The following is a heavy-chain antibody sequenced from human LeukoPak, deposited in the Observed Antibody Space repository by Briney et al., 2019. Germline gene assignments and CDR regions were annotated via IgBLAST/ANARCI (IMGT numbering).Heavy chain of an antibody. CDR2: FYVGGAT. CDR1: GFSVTNNY. V-gene: IGHV3-53*01. D-gene: IGHD5-24*01. J-gene: IGHJ4*02. CDR3: ARGDGYNFFDY. Sequence: GGSLRLSCAVSGFSVTNNYMSWVRQAPGKGLEWVSVFYVGGATYYADSVKGRFTISRDNSENTLYLQMENLRAEDTAVYYCARGDGYNFFDYWGQGTLVAVSS.